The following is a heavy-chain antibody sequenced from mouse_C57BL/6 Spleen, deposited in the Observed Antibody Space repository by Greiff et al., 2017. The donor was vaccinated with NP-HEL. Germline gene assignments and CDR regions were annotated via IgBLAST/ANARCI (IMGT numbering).Heavy chain of an antibody. Sequence: DVKLQESGGGLVKPGGSLKLSCAASGFTFSDYGMHWVRQAPEKGLEWVAYISSGSSTIYYADTVKGRFTISRDNAKTTLFLQMTSLRSEDTAMYYCARNYYGTGFYYAMDYWGQGTSVTVSS. D-gene: IGHD1-1*01. J-gene: IGHJ4*01. CDR2: ISSGSSTI. CDR1: GFTFSDYG. CDR3: ARNYYGTGFYYAMDY. V-gene: IGHV5-17*01.